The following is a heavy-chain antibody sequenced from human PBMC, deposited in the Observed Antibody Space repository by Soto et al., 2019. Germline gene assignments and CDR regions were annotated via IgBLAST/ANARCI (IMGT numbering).Heavy chain of an antibody. Sequence: QVQLQESGPGLLRPSETLSLICAVSGASVGSRAHYWSWLRQTPGKGLEWIGYVYYSGHTKYNPSLQSRVTISMDRSRNLFSLWLSSVTAADTALYYCLTEYYQTDDYHKIDWGQGTQVNVSS. CDR2: VYYSGHT. J-gene: IGHJ4*02. V-gene: IGHV4-61*08. D-gene: IGHD3-16*01. CDR3: LTEYYQTDDYHKID. CDR1: GASVGSRAHY.